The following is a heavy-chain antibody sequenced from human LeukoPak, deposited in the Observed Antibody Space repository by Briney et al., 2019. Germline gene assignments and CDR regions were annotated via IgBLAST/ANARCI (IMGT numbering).Heavy chain of an antibody. V-gene: IGHV4-39*07. CDR3: ARELGGYCSSTSCSLYYYYYMDV. Sequence: SETLSLTCTVSGGSISSSSYYWGWVRQPPGKGPEWIGSIYYSGSTYYHPSLKSRLTISVHTSNNQFSLKLSSVTAADTAVYYCARELGGYCSSTSCSLYYYYYMDVWGKGTTVTVSS. D-gene: IGHD2-2*01. CDR2: IYYSGST. J-gene: IGHJ6*03. CDR1: GGSISSSSYY.